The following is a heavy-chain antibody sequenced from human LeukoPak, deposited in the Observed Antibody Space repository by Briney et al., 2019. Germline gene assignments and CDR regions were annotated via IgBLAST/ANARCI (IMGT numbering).Heavy chain of an antibody. Sequence: PGGSLRLSCAGSGFTFSSYSMNWVRQAPGKGLEWVSPISSSSWYIYYADLVKGRFTISRDNAKNSLYLQMNSLRAEDTAIYYCVREVSPDAFDIWGQGTMVTVSS. D-gene: IGHD3-10*01. CDR2: ISSSSWYI. V-gene: IGHV3-21*01. J-gene: IGHJ3*02. CDR3: VREVSPDAFDI. CDR1: GFTFSSYS.